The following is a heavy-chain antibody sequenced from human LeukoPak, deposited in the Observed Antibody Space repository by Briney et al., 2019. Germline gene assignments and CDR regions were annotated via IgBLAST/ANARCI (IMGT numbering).Heavy chain of an antibody. CDR1: GFTFSSYG. CDR2: ISYDGSNK. Sequence: GRSLRLSCAASGFTFSSYGMHWVRQAPGKGLERVAVISYDGSNKYYADSVKGRFTISRDNSKNTLYLQMNSLRAEDTAVYYCAKDRPPFVIIAVATDYWGQGTLVTVSS. CDR3: AKDRPPFVIIAVATDY. D-gene: IGHD6-19*01. V-gene: IGHV3-30*18. J-gene: IGHJ4*02.